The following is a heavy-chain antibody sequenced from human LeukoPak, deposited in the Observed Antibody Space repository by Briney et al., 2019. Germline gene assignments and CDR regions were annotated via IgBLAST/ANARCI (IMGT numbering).Heavy chain of an antibody. CDR2: IYYSGTTT. J-gene: IGHJ4*02. V-gene: IGHV4-59*01. D-gene: IGHD5-12*01. Sequence: SETLSLTCTVSGGSISNSYWNWIRQPPGKGLEWIGYIYYSGTTTNYNPSLRSRVTISVDTSKNQFSLRLTSVTAADTAVYYCARGFDSKSTYFDYWGQGTLVTVSS. CDR1: GGSISNSY. CDR3: ARGFDSKSTYFDY.